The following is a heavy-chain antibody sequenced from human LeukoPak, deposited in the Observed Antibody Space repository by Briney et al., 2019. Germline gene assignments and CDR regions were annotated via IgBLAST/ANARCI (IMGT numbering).Heavy chain of an antibody. CDR2: ISAYNGNT. CDR1: GYTFTSYG. D-gene: IGHD6-13*01. Sequence: ASVKVSCKASGYTFTSYGISWVRQAPGQGLEWMGWISAYNGNTNYAQKFQGRVTMTRDTSTSTVYMELSSLRSEDAAVYYCARDPGYSSSWYILYYYYGMDVWGQGATVTVSS. J-gene: IGHJ6*02. V-gene: IGHV1-18*01. CDR3: ARDPGYSSSWYILYYYYGMDV.